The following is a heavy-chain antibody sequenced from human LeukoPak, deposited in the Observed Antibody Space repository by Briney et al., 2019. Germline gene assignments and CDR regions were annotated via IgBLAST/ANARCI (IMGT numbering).Heavy chain of an antibody. J-gene: IGHJ4*02. CDR1: GLTFSSYG. CDR2: ITGDGTTT. Sequence: GGSLRLSCEASGLTFSSYGMSWVRQAPGKGLQWVSAITGDGTTTYSADSVKGRFTISRDNSKNMLYLQMSSLRAEDTAVYYCAKMQGYFDYWGQGTLVPVSS. CDR3: AKMQGYFDY. V-gene: IGHV3-23*01.